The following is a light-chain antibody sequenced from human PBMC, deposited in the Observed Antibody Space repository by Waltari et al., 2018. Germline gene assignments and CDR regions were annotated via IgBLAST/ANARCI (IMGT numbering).Light chain of an antibody. CDR1: QSIGSW. V-gene: IGKV1-5*03. CDR3: QRYNSYPIT. Sequence: DIQMTQSPSTLSASVGDRVTITCRASQSIGSWLAWYQQKPGKAPKRLIYEATSLESGVPSRFSASGSGTEFTITISSLQPDDFATYYCQRYNSYPITFGPGTKVDI. J-gene: IGKJ3*01. CDR2: EAT.